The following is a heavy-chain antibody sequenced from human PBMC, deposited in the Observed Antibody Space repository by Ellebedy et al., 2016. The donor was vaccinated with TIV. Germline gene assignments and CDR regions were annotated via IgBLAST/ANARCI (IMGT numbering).Heavy chain of an antibody. V-gene: IGHV1-2*02. CDR2: INPSSGDT. D-gene: IGHD6-19*01. Sequence: AASVKVSCKASGYAFTGHYIHWLRQAPGQGLEWMGWINPSSGDTKYAQNFQGRVTMTRGRSITTAEMELTSLKSDDTAAYHCARDSNSGWNRDYWGQGTLVTVSS. CDR3: ARDSNSGWNRDY. CDR1: GYAFTGHY. J-gene: IGHJ4*02.